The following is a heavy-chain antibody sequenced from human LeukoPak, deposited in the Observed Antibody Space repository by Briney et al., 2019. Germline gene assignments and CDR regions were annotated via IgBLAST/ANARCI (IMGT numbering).Heavy chain of an antibody. CDR1: GFTFSSHS. CDR3: ARDRARSYYYDSSGYYSPFDY. Sequence: GGSLRLSCAASGFTFSSHSMNWVRQAPGKGLEWVSSISSSSSYIYYADSVKGRFTLSRDNAKNSLYLQMNSLRAEDTAVYYCARDRARSYYYDSSGYYSPFDYWGQGTLVTVSS. J-gene: IGHJ4*02. D-gene: IGHD3-22*01. CDR2: ISSSSSYI. V-gene: IGHV3-21*01.